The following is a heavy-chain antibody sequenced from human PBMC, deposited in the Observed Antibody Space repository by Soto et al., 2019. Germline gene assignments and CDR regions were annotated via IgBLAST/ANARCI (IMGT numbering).Heavy chain of an antibody. D-gene: IGHD1-26*01. CDR1: GYTFANYD. CDR2: MNPDSGNT. J-gene: IGHJ4*02. Sequence: QVHLVQSGAEVKQPGASVKVSCRTSGYTFANYDISWVRQATGQDLEWMGWMNPDSGNTGYAQKFQGRVTLTRDTSISTAYMELNSLTSEYTATYYCARAIRDQLLSDYWGQGSLVIVSS. CDR3: ARAIRDQLLSDY. V-gene: IGHV1-8*01.